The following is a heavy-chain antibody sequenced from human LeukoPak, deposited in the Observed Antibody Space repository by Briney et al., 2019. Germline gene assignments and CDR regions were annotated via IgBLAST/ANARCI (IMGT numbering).Heavy chain of an antibody. D-gene: IGHD6-19*01. J-gene: IGHJ3*02. CDR3: ASGGHTSGSRAFDI. CDR2: VSAYNGNT. V-gene: IGHV1-18*01. Sequence: ASVKVSCKASGYTFSNYGISWVRQAPGQGLEWMGWVSAYNGNTNCAQKLQDRVTMTTDTSTSTGYVELRSLRSDDTAVYYCASGGHTSGSRAFDIWGQGTMVTVSS. CDR1: GYTFSNYG.